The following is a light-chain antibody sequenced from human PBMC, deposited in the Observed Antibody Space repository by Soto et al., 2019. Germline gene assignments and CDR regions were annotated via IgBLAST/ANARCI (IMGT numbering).Light chain of an antibody. J-gene: IGLJ1*01. CDR3: CSYGGSSTHV. V-gene: IGLV2-23*01. Sequence: QSVLTQPASVSGSPGQSITISCTGTSSDVGSYNLVSWYQQHPGKAPKLMISEGNKRPSGVSNRFSGSKSGNTASLTISGLQAEDEADYYCCSYGGSSTHVFGTGTKVTVL. CDR2: EGN. CDR1: SSDVGSYNL.